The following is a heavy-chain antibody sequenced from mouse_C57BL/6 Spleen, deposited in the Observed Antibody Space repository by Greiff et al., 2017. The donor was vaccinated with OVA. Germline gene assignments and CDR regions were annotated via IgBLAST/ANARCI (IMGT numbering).Heavy chain of an antibody. CDR1: GFTFSSYA. Sequence: DVMLVESGEGLVKPGGSLKLSCAASGFTFSSYAMSWVRQTPEKRLEWVAYISSGGDYIYYADTVKGRFTISRDNARNTLYLQMSSLKSEDTAMYYCTRGGDGYYAAMDYWGQGTSVTVSS. CDR2: ISSGGDYI. J-gene: IGHJ4*01. D-gene: IGHD2-3*01. CDR3: TRGGDGYYAAMDY. V-gene: IGHV5-9-1*02.